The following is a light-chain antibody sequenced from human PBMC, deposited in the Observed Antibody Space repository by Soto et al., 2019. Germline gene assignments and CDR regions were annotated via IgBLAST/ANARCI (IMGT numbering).Light chain of an antibody. CDR2: DVS. Sequence: QSVLTQPASVSGSPGQSITISCTGTSSDVGGSNYVSWYQQLPGKAPKLMIYDVSDRPSGVSNRFSGSKSGNTASLTISALQAEDEADYFCNSYTSSTSRPYVFGTGTKLTVL. CDR3: NSYTSSTSRPYV. J-gene: IGLJ1*01. V-gene: IGLV2-14*01. CDR1: SSDVGGSNY.